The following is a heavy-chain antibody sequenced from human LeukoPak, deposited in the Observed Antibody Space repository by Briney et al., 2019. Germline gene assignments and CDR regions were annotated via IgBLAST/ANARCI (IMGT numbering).Heavy chain of an antibody. Sequence: GESLKISCKGSGYSFTNYWIGWVRQMPGKGLEWMGIIYPGDSDTRYSPSFQGQVTISADKSISTAYLQWSSLKASDTPMYYCARRWADTSWYGVAYYYYRDVWGKGTTVTVSS. CDR1: GYSFTNYW. J-gene: IGHJ6*03. V-gene: IGHV5-51*01. D-gene: IGHD6-13*01. CDR3: ARRWADTSWYGVAYYYYRDV. CDR2: IYPGDSDT.